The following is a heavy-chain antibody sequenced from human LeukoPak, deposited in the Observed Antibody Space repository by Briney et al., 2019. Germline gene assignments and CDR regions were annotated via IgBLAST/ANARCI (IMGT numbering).Heavy chain of an antibody. CDR3: ARDQYDTWSRRGNFDS. J-gene: IGHJ4*02. CDR1: GFTFGRYW. D-gene: IGHD3-3*01. Sequence: GGSLRLSCVASGFTFGRYWMSWVRQAPGKGLEWVANIKLDGSEKNYVDSVKGRFTITRDNTKNSLYLQMNSLRVEDTAVFYCARDQYDTWSRRGNFDSWGQGTLVIVSS. V-gene: IGHV3-7*03. CDR2: IKLDGSEK.